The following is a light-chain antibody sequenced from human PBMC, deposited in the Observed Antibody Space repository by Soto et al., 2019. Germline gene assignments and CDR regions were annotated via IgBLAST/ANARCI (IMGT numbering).Light chain of an antibody. Sequence: QSALTQPASVSGSPGQSITISCTGTSSDGGGYNYVSWYQQHPGKAPKLMIYDVSNRPSGVSNRFSGSKSGNTASRTISGIQAEDEAEYYCSSYTSSSTRLYVFGTGTKLTVL. J-gene: IGLJ1*01. CDR1: SSDGGGYNY. CDR2: DVS. CDR3: SSYTSSSTRLYV. V-gene: IGLV2-14*01.